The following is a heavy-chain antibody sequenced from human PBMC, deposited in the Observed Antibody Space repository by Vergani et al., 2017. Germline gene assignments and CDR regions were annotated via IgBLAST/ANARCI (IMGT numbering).Heavy chain of an antibody. CDR3: AKVCGSTSYTYGGGASDV. D-gene: IGHD2-2*01. Sequence: QLLESGGGLIQPGGSLRLSCAASGFTFNSYAMTWVRQAPGKGLEWVTGINNSVASTYYADSVKGRFTISRDNSKNTLYLQMTVLRAEDTATYYCAKVCGSTSYTYGGGASDVWGHGTMVTVSS. CDR1: GFTFNSYA. V-gene: IGHV3-23*01. CDR2: INNSVAST. J-gene: IGHJ3*01.